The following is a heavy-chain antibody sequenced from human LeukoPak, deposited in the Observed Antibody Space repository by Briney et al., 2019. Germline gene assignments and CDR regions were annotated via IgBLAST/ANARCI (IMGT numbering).Heavy chain of an antibody. CDR2: IYYSGST. CDR1: GGSISSSSYY. V-gene: IGHV4-39*07. Sequence: SETLSLTCTVSGGSISSSSYYWGWIRQPPGKGLEWIGSIYYSGSTNYNPSLKSRVTISVDTSKNQFSLKLSSVTAADTAVYYCARGPYIAARLVNWFDPWGQGTLVTVSS. CDR3: ARGPYIAARLVNWFDP. D-gene: IGHD6-6*01. J-gene: IGHJ5*02.